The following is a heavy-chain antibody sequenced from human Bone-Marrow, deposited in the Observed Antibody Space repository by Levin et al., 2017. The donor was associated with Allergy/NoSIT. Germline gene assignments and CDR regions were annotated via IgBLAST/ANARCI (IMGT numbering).Heavy chain of an antibody. CDR3: AREATPQSWDY. CDR1: GGSISRSPYY. J-gene: IGHJ4*02. CDR2: IYYIGTT. V-gene: IGHV4-39*07. D-gene: IGHD3-16*02. Sequence: SETLSLTCTVSGGSISRSPYYWVWIRQPPGKGLEWMGSIYYIGTTYYNPSLNTRVTISVETSNNQFSLKLTSVTAADAAVYYCAREATPQSWDYWGQGSLVRVSS.